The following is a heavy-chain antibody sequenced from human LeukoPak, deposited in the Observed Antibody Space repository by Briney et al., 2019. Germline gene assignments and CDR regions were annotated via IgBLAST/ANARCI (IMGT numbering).Heavy chain of an antibody. CDR1: GFSFSSYW. D-gene: IGHD3-16*01. CDR2: INSDGTHR. CDR3: ARGVDFDY. V-gene: IGHV3-74*01. J-gene: IGHJ4*02. Sequence: GGSLRLSCAGSGFSFSSYWMHWVRQTPDKELVWVSRINSDGTHRTYADSVKGRFTISRDNANKTLYLQMDSLSAGDTGIYYCARGVDFDYWGQGTQVSVSS.